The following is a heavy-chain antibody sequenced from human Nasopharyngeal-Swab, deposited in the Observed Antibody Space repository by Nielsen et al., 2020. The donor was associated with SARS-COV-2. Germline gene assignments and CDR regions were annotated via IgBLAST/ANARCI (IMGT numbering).Heavy chain of an antibody. CDR2: ISGSGGST. V-gene: IGHV3-23*01. CDR1: GFTFSSYA. CDR3: AKGPGELWLGELTYGNWYFDL. D-gene: IGHD3-10*01. J-gene: IGHJ2*01. Sequence: GGSLRLSCAASGFTFSSYAMSWVRQAPGKGLEWVSAISGSGGSTYYADSVKGRFTISRDNSKNTLYLQMNSLRAEDTAVYYCAKGPGELWLGELTYGNWYFDLWGRGTLVTVSS.